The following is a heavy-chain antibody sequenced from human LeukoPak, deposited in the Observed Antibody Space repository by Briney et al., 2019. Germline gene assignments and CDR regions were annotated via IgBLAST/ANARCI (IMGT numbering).Heavy chain of an antibody. D-gene: IGHD4-17*01. CDR3: ARGSTVTPYFDY. V-gene: IGHV3-33*01. J-gene: IGHJ4*02. Sequence: GRFLRLSCAASGFSFSSYGMHWVRQAPGKGLEWVAVIWYDGSNKYYGDSVKGRFTISRDNSKNTLYLQMNSLRAEDTAVYYCARGSTVTPYFDYWGQGTLVTVSS. CDR1: GFSFSSYG. CDR2: IWYDGSNK.